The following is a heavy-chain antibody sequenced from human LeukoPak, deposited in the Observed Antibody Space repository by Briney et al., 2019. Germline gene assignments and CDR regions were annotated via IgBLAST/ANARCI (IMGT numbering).Heavy chain of an antibody. CDR3: AKEGHNYYYYYYMDV. Sequence: SGGSLRLSCAASGFTFSSYAMSWVRQAPGKGLEWVSAISGSGGSTYYADSVKGQFTISRDNSKNTLYLQMNSLRAEDTAVYYCAKEGHNYYYYYYMDVWGKGTTVTVSS. V-gene: IGHV3-23*01. CDR2: ISGSGGST. CDR1: GFTFSSYA. J-gene: IGHJ6*03.